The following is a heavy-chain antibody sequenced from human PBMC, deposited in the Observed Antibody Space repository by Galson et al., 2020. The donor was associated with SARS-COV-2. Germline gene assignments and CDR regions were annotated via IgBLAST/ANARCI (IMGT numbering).Heavy chain of an antibody. J-gene: IGHJ4*02. CDR1: GGSISSSNW. Sequence: SETLSLTCAVSGGSISSSNWWSWVRQPPGKGLEWIGEIYHSGSTNYNPSLKSRVTISVDKSKNQFSLKLSSVTAADTAVYYCARAQSSREWLLRHNYFDYWGQGTLVTVSS. CDR2: IYHSGST. V-gene: IGHV4-4*02. CDR3: ARAQSSREWLLRHNYFDY. D-gene: IGHD3-3*01.